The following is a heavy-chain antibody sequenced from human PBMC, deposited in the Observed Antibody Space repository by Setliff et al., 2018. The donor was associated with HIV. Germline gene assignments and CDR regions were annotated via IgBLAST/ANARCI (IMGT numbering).Heavy chain of an antibody. CDR1: GFSVSSPY. Sequence: SCAASGFSVSSPYMSWVRQAPGKGLEWVSVIYSGDSGGSTYYADSVKGRFTISRDNSKNTLYLQMNSLRAEDTAVYYCARDTTDDNSIFPYWGQGTLVTVSS. D-gene: IGHD3-22*01. CDR2: IYSGDSGGST. J-gene: IGHJ4*02. CDR3: ARDTTDDNSIFPY. V-gene: IGHV3-53*05.